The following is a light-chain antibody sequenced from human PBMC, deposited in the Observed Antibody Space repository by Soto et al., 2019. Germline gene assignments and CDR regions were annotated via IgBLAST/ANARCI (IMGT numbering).Light chain of an antibody. Sequence: EIVMTQSPATLSVSPGEGATLSCRVSQSIRSHLAWSQQRPGQAPRLLMSGASNRADGIPARFTGSGSGTEFTLTISSLLSEYVAVYYWPQYQIRPPWTSGKGTKVELE. CDR2: GAS. CDR3: PQYQIRPPWT. V-gene: IGKV3-15*01. J-gene: IGKJ1*01. CDR1: QSIRSH.